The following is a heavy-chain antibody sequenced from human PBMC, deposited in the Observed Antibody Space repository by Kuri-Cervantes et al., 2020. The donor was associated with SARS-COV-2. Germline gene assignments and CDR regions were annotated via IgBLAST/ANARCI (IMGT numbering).Heavy chain of an antibody. CDR2: INPSGGST. V-gene: IGHV1-46*01. CDR3: ARDLTGQGFDY. CDR1: GYTFTSYG. J-gene: IGHJ4*02. Sequence: ASVKVSCKASGYTFTSYGISWVRQAPGQGLEWMGIINPSGGSTSYAQKFQGRVTMTRDTSTSTVYMELSSLRSEDTAVYYCARDLTGQGFDYWGQGTLVTVSS.